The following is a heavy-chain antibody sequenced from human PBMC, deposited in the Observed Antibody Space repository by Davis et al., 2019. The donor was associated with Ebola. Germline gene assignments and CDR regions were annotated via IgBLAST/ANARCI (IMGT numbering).Heavy chain of an antibody. D-gene: IGHD5-12*01. Sequence: PGGSLRLSCAASGFTFSSYSMNWVRQAPGKGLEWVSSISSSSSYIYYADSVKGRFTISRDNAKNSLYLQMNSLRAEDTAVYYCARGARVYSGYEEGWFDPWGQGTLVTVSS. CDR1: GFTFSSYS. V-gene: IGHV3-21*01. J-gene: IGHJ5*02. CDR3: ARGARVYSGYEEGWFDP. CDR2: ISSSSSYI.